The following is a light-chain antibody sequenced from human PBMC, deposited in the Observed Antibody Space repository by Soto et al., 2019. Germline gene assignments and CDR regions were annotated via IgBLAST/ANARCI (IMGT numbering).Light chain of an antibody. CDR1: QRVGSS. Sequence: DIVMTQSPATLSVSPGERATLSCRSSQRVGSSLAWYPQQPGQAPRLLIYGASNRATGIPDRFRGSGSGTDFALTISRLEPEDFAVYYCQQYGSSGTFGQGTKVDIK. V-gene: IGKV3-20*01. J-gene: IGKJ1*01. CDR3: QQYGSSGT. CDR2: GAS.